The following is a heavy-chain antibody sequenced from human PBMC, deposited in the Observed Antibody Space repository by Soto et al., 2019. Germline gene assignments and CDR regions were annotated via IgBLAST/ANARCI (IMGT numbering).Heavy chain of an antibody. CDR2: IWYDGSNK. D-gene: IGHD4-4*01. Sequence: PGGSLRLSCAASGFTFSSYGMHWVRQAPGKGLEWVAVIWYDGSNKYYADSVKGRFTISRDNSKNTLYLQMKSLRAEDTAVYYCARDSEVTTRTGGMDVWGQGTTVTVYS. J-gene: IGHJ6*02. CDR3: ARDSEVTTRTGGMDV. V-gene: IGHV3-33*01. CDR1: GFTFSSYG.